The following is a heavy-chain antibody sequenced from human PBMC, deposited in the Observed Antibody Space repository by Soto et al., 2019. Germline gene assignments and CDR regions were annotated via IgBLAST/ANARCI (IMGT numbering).Heavy chain of an antibody. CDR3: ARIWPYYYDSSGTTPAD. V-gene: IGHV4-4*02. CDR2: IYHSGST. D-gene: IGHD3-22*01. CDR1: GGAISSSNW. J-gene: IGHJ4*02. Sequence: QVQLQESGPGLVKPSGTLSLTCAVSGGAISSSNWWRWVRQPPGKGLEWIGEIYHSGSTNYNPSLKSRVTISVDKSKNQFSMKLSSVTAADTAVYYCARIWPYYYDSSGTTPADWGQGTLVTVSS.